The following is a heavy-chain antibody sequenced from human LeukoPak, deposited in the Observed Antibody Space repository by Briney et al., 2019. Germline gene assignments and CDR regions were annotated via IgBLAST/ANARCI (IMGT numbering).Heavy chain of an antibody. J-gene: IGHJ4*02. CDR3: AIGGLWFGEDYFDY. CDR2: INHSGST. V-gene: IGHV4-34*01. CDR1: GGSFSGYY. Sequence: KPSETLSLTCAVYGGSFSGYYWSWIRQPPGKGLEWIGEINHSGSTNYNPSLKSRVTISVDTSKNQFSLKLSSVTAADTAVYYCAIGGLWFGEDYFDYWGQGTLVTVSP. D-gene: IGHD3-10*01.